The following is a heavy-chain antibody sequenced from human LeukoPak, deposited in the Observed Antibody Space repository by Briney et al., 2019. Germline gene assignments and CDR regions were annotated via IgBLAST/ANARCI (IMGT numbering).Heavy chain of an antibody. CDR2: ISLRGLT. D-gene: IGHD2-8*01. J-gene: IGHJ4*02. CDR1: GGSISGTNW. Sequence: SETLSLTCGVSGGSISGTNWWSWVRQPPGQGLEWIGEISLRGLTNYNPSLRSRLTMSLDESKNQVSLNLTSVTAADTAVYYCARLINGSPGDYWGQGTLVTVSS. V-gene: IGHV4-4*02. CDR3: ARLINGSPGDY.